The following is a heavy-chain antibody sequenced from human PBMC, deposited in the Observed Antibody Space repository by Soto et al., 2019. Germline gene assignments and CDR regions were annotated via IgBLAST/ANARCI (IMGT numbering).Heavy chain of an antibody. J-gene: IGHJ4*01. V-gene: IGHV4-4*02. CDR2: IHHTGST. CDR1: GGSVSSTDW. D-gene: IGHD4-4*01. CDR3: ACVSNNKGAFNY. Sequence: QVQLQESGPGLVKPSETLSLTCAVSGGSVSSTDWWTWVRQTPGKGLEWIGEIHHTGSTTYNPSLKSRVTMSVDKSMNHFSLTLRSVTAADTAVYYCACVSNNKGAFNYWGQGTLVTVSS.